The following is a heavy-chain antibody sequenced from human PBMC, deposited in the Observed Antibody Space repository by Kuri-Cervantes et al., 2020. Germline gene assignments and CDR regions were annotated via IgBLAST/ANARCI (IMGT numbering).Heavy chain of an antibody. Sequence: GSLRLSCTVSGGSISSYYWSWIRQPPGKGLEWIGYIYYSGSTNYNPSLKSRVTISVDTSKNQFSLKLSSVTAADTAVYYCARDQGWDFYDSSGDAAFDDWGQGTMVTVSS. CDR1: GGSISSYY. CDR3: ARDQGWDFYDSSGDAAFDD. D-gene: IGHD3-22*01. CDR2: IYYSGST. J-gene: IGHJ3*01. V-gene: IGHV4-59*12.